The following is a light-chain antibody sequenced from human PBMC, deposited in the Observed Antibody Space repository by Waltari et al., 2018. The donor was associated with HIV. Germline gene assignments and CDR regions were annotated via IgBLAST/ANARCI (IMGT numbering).Light chain of an antibody. CDR2: HVS. CDR3: SSYTTTTAHV. J-gene: IGLJ1*01. CDR1: NSDIGSYNR. V-gene: IGLV2-18*02. Sequence: QSALTQPLAVSGSPGQSVTISCTGTNSDIGSYNRVCWYQQTPGTAPKLVIYHVSSRPSGVLDRSSGSKSGNTAALTISGLQAEDEGDYYCSSYTTTTAHVFGTGTKVTVL.